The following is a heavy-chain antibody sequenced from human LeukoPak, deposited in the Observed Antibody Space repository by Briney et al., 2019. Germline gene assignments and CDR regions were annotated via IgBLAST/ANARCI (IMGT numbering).Heavy chain of an antibody. CDR2: INHSGST. CDR1: GGSFSGYY. D-gene: IGHD3-22*01. V-gene: IGHV4-34*01. Sequence: KPSETLSLTCAVYGGSFSGYYWSWIRQPPGKGLEWIGEINHSGSTNYNPSLKSRVTISVDTSKNQFSLKLSSVTAEDTAVYYCARRDFATISTMIVGRWFDPWGQGTLVTVSS. CDR3: ARRDFATISTMIVGRWFDP. J-gene: IGHJ5*02.